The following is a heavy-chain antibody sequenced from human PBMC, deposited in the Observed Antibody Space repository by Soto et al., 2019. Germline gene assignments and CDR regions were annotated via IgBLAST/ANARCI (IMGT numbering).Heavy chain of an antibody. V-gene: IGHV4-34*01. J-gene: IGHJ5*02. CDR3: ARRYPPRYCSGGSCYSWFDP. CDR1: GGSFSGYY. D-gene: IGHD2-15*01. CDR2: INHSGST. Sequence: QVQLQQWGAGLLKPSETLSLTCAVYGGSFSGYYWSWIRQPPGKGLEWIGEINHSGSTNYNPSLKSRVTISVDTSKNQFSLKLSSVTAADTAVYYCARRYPPRYCSGGSCYSWFDPWGQGTLVTVSS.